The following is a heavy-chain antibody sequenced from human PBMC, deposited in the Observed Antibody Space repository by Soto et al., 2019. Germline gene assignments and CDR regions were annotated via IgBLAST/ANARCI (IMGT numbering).Heavy chain of an antibody. J-gene: IGHJ3*02. CDR2: ISNDGSST. CDR3: ARDTYYYDSSDHFSADAFDI. Sequence: EVQLVESGGGLVQPGGSLRLSCAASGFTSSSYWIHWVRQAQGKGLVWVSRISNDGSSTNYADSVKGRFTISRDNAKNTVYLQMNSLRAEDTAVYYCARDTYYYDSSDHFSADAFDIWGQGTMVTVSS. V-gene: IGHV3-74*01. CDR1: GFTSSSYW. D-gene: IGHD3-22*01.